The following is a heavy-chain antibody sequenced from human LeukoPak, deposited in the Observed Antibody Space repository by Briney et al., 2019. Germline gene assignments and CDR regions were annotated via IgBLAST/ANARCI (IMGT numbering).Heavy chain of an antibody. V-gene: IGHV1-3*01. J-gene: IGHJ5*02. CDR1: GYTFTSYA. CDR2: INAGNGNT. CDR3: VRRITMVRGVMGGWFDP. Sequence: ASVKVSRKASGYTFTSYAMHWVRQAPGQRLEWMGWINAGNGNTKYSQKFQGRVTITRDTSASTAYMELSSLRSEDTAVYYCVRRITMVRGVMGGWFDPWGQGTLVTVSS. D-gene: IGHD3-10*01.